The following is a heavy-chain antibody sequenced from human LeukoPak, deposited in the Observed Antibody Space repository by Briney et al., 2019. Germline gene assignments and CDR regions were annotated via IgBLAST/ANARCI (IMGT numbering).Heavy chain of an antibody. D-gene: IGHD3-10*01. CDR3: ARDFYGSGSYSDFDY. V-gene: IGHV1-3*01. CDR1: GYTFTSYA. CDR2: INAGNGNT. Sequence: ASVTVSCKASGYTFTSYAMHWVRQAPGQRLEWMGWINAGNGNTKYSQKFQGRVTITRDTSASTAYMELSSLRSEDTAVYYCARDFYGSGSYSDFDYWGQGTLVTVSS. J-gene: IGHJ4*02.